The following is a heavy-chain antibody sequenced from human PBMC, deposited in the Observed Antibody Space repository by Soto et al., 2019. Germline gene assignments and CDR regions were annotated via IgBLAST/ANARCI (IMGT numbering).Heavy chain of an antibody. V-gene: IGHV3-23*01. CDR2: IGGGSGST. CDR3: ATRMYSTSWYYFVS. J-gene: IGHJ4*02. Sequence: EVQLLESGGGFVQPGGSLRLSCAASGFTFTNYALSWVRQAPGKGLEWVSTIGGGSGSTSYADSVKGRFSISTENSKNTSYLQMSSLRAEDTALYYCATRMYSTSWYYFVSWGQGTLVTVSS. D-gene: IGHD6-13*01. CDR1: GFTFTNYA.